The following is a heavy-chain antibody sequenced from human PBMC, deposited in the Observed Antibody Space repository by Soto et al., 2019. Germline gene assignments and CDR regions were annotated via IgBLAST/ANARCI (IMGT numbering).Heavy chain of an antibody. CDR3: ARQIYDSDTGPNFQYYFDS. Sequence: ALKISCKGSGHKVAGYWITWERQKTGKGLEWMGRIDPSDSQTYYSPSFRGHVTISVTKSITTVFLQWSSLRASDTAMYYCARQIYDSDTGPNFQYYFDSWGQGTPVTVSS. V-gene: IGHV5-10-1*01. D-gene: IGHD3-22*01. J-gene: IGHJ4*02. CDR2: IDPSDSQT. CDR1: GHKVAGYW.